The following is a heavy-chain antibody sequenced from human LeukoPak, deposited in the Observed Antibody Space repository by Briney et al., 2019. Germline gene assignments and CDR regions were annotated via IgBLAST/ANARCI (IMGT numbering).Heavy chain of an antibody. CDR2: IYYSGST. J-gene: IGHJ3*02. CDR3: AREAVSETIVGTTSLDI. D-gene: IGHD1-26*01. Sequence: PSETLSLTCTVSGGSISSSNFYWGWIRQPPGKGLEWIGSIYYSGSTYYNPSLKSRVTISIDTSKNQFSLKLNSVTAADTAVYYCAREAVSETIVGTTSLDIWGQGTTVTVSS. CDR1: GGSISSSNFY. V-gene: IGHV4-39*07.